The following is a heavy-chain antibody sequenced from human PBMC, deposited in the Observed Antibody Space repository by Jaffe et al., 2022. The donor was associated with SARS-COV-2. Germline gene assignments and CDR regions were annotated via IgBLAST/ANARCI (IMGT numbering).Heavy chain of an antibody. Sequence: EVQLVESGGGLVQPGRSLRLSCAASGFTFDDYAMHWVRQAPGKGLEWVSGISWNSGSIGYADSVKGRFTISRDNAKNSLYLQMNSLRAEDTALYYCAKAPYDSSGYYGAFDYWGQGTLVTVSS. CDR1: GFTFDDYA. CDR2: ISWNSGSI. J-gene: IGHJ4*02. CDR3: AKAPYDSSGYYGAFDY. V-gene: IGHV3-9*01. D-gene: IGHD3-22*01.